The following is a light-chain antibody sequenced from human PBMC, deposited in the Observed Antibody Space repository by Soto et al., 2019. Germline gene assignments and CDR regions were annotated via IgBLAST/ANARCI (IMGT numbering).Light chain of an antibody. J-gene: IGKJ1*01. V-gene: IGKV3-15*01. CDR1: QSVSSN. CDR3: QHYNNWPRT. CDR2: GAS. Sequence: EIVRTQSPATLSVSPGERATLSCRASQSVSSNLAWYQQKPGQAPRLLIYGASTRATGIPARFSGSGSGTELTLHLSSRQSDDFAVYYCQHYNNWPRTFGEGTKVEIK.